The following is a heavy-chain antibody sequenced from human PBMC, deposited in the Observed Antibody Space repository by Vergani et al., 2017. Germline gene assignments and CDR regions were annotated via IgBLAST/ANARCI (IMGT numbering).Heavy chain of an antibody. Sequence: QVQLVQSGAEVKKPGASVKVSCKASGYTFTSYGISWVRQAPGQGLEWMGWISAYNGNTNYAQKLQGRVTMTTDTSTSTAYMELRSLRSDDTAVYYCARDTSGSLGYSSSTSCYKSYYYYGMAVWGQGTTVTVSS. J-gene: IGHJ6*02. CDR3: ARDTSGSLGYSSSTSCYKSYYYYGMAV. D-gene: IGHD2-2*02. CDR1: GYTFTSYG. CDR2: ISAYNGNT. V-gene: IGHV1-18*01.